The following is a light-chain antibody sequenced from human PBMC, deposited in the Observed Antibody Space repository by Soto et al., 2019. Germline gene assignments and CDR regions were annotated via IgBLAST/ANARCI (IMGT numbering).Light chain of an antibody. CDR3: QQYGSSGT. CDR2: GAS. CDR1: RNLMHSNGYNY. J-gene: IGKJ1*01. V-gene: IGKV2-28*01. Sequence: DIVMTQSPLSLPVTPGEPASISCRSSRNLMHSNGYNYLDWYLQKPGQAPRLLIYGASNRATGIPDRFSGSGSGTDFALTISRLEPEDFAVYYCQQYGSSGTFGQGTKVDIK.